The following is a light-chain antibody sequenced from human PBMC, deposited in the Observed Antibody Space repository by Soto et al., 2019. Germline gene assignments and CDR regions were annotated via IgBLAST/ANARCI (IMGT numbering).Light chain of an antibody. CDR2: DVS. V-gene: IGLV2-11*01. CDR3: CSYAGSYTYV. CDR1: SSGVGDYNY. J-gene: IGLJ1*01. Sequence: QSALTQPSSVSGSPGQSVTISCTGTSSGVGDYNYGSWYQQHPGTAPKLMIYDVSERPSGVPDRFSGSKSGNTASLTISGLQADDEADYYCCSYAGSYTYVFGTGTKVTVL.